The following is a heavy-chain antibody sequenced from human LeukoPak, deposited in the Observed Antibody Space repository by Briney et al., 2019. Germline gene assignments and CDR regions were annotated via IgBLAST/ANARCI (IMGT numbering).Heavy chain of an antibody. D-gene: IGHD6-19*01. CDR1: GFTFSGYG. V-gene: IGHV3-33*01. J-gene: IGHJ4*02. CDR3: ARALYNNGWYYFDY. CDR2: LSYDGSNK. Sequence: GGSLRLSCAASGFTFSGYGIHWVRQAPGKGLEWVAFLSYDGSNKFYADPVKGRFTISRDNSETTLYLQMNSLRAEDTAVYYCARALYNNGWYYFDYWGQGTLVTVSS.